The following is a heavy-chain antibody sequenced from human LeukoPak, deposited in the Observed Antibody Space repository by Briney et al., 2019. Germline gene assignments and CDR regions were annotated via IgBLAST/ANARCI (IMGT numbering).Heavy chain of an antibody. Sequence: SSETLSLTCTVSGGSISSSSYFWDWIRQPPGKALEWIGCIYYSGSTYYNPSLKSRVTISVDTSKNQFSLRLSSVTATDTAVYYCARLGVVSGFDYWGQGTLVTVSS. CDR1: GGSISSSSYF. CDR3: ARLGVVSGFDY. CDR2: IYYSGST. D-gene: IGHD3-3*01. J-gene: IGHJ4*02. V-gene: IGHV4-39*01.